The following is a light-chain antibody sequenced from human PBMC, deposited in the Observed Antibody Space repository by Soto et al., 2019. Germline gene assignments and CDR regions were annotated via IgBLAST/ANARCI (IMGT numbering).Light chain of an antibody. CDR2: VDN. V-gene: IGLV1-40*01. CDR1: SSNVGAASD. CDR3: QSYDDSLSGSWV. J-gene: IGLJ1*01. Sequence: QSVLTQPPSVSGAPGQRVTISCSGTSSNVGAASDVYWYQQLPGTAPRLLISVDNKRPSGVPDRFSASKSGTSASLAITGLRPEDEADYCCQSYDDSLSGSWVFGTGTKLTVL.